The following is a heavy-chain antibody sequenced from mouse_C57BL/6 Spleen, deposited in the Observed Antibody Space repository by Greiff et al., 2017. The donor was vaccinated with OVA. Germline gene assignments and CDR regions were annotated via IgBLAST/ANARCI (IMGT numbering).Heavy chain of an antibody. CDR2: ISYDGSN. V-gene: IGHV3-6*01. CDR3: ARLDSYYARDY. J-gene: IGHJ4*01. CDR1: GYSITSGYF. Sequence: EVHLVESGPGLVKPSQSLSLTCSVTGYSITSGYFWNWIRQFPENQLEWMGFISYDGSNNYNPYLKNTISITRDTSKNQFILTLNAVTTEDTATNDCARLDSYYARDYWGQGTSVTVSS.